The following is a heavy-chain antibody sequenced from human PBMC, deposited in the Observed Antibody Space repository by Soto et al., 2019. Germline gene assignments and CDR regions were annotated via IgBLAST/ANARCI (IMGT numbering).Heavy chain of an antibody. D-gene: IGHD2-2*01. CDR1: SVSNAW. Sequence: SVSNAWMNWVRQAPGKGLEWVGRIKSKTDGGTTDYAAPVKGRFTISRDDSKNTLYLQMNSLKTEDTAVYYCTTRGDIVLVPAALKWTAFDIWGQGTMVTVSS. V-gene: IGHV3-15*07. J-gene: IGHJ3*02. CDR2: IKSKTDGGTT. CDR3: TTRGDIVLVPAALKWTAFDI.